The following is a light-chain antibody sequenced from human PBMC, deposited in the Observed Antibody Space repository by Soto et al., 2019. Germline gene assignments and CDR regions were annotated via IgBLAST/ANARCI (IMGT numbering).Light chain of an antibody. CDR3: QHYNSYSEA. V-gene: IGKV1-5*03. CDR2: KAS. J-gene: IGKJ1*01. CDR1: QSISSW. Sequence: DIQMTQSPSTLSASVWDRVTITCRASQSISSWLAWYQQKPGKAPKLLINKASSLESGVPSRFSGSGSGTEFTLTISSLQPDDFATYYCQHYNSYSEAFGQGTKVDIK.